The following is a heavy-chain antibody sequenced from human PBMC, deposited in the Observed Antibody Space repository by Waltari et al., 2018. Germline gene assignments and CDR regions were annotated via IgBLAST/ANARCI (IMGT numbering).Heavy chain of an antibody. D-gene: IGHD1-26*01. CDR3: AREDSGSYDFDY. CDR1: GGTFSSYA. Sequence: QVQLVQSGAEVKKPGSSVKVSCKASGGTFSSYAISWVGQAPGQRLEWMGGINAGNGNTKYSQKFQGRVTITRDTSASTAYMELSSLRSEDTAVYYCAREDSGSYDFDYWGQGTLVTVSS. CDR2: INAGNGNT. V-gene: IGHV1-3*01. J-gene: IGHJ4*02.